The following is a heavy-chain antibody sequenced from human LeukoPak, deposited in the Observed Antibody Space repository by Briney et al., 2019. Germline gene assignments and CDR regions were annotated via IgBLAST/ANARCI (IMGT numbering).Heavy chain of an antibody. D-gene: IGHD6-19*01. CDR3: AGLPALFPRRGWINY. CDR1: GGSFSGYY. Sequence: QPSETLSLTCAVYGGSFSGYYWSWIRQPPGKGLEWIGEINHSGSTNYNPSLKSRVTISVDTSKNQFSLKLSSVTAADTAVYYCAGLPALFPRRGWINYWGQGTLVTVSS. V-gene: IGHV4-34*01. CDR2: INHSGST. J-gene: IGHJ4*02.